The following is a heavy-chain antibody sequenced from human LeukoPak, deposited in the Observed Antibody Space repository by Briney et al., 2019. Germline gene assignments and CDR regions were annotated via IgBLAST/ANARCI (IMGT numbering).Heavy chain of an antibody. V-gene: IGHV4-59*08. Sequence: SETLSLTCTVSGGSISSYYWSWIRQPPGKGLGWIGYIYYSGSTNYNPSLKSRVTISVDTSKNQCSLKLSSVTAADTAVYYCARQVAAADYWGQGTLVTVSS. D-gene: IGHD6-13*01. CDR1: GGSISSYY. CDR3: ARQVAAADY. J-gene: IGHJ4*02. CDR2: IYYSGST.